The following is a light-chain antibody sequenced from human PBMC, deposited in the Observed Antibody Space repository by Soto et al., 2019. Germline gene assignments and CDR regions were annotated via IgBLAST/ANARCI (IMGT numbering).Light chain of an antibody. CDR2: WAS. V-gene: IGKV4-1*01. Sequence: DSLMPHSADCLALSLGERATINCKSSQSILSSSKNKNYLAWYQQKPGQPPKLLIYWASTRESGVPDRFSGSGSGTDFTLTISSLQAEDVAVYYCQQYYSTPPITFGQGTRLDIK. CDR3: QQYYSTPPIT. J-gene: IGKJ5*01. CDR1: QSILSSSKNKNY.